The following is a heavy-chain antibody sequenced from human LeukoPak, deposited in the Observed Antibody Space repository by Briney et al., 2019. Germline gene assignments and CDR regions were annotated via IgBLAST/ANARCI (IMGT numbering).Heavy chain of an antibody. Sequence: ASVKVSCKASGYTFTGYYMHWVRQAPGQGLEWMGWINPNSGGTNYAQKFQGRVTMTRDTSISTAYMELSRLRSDDTAVYYCARVVFRSAVAGLDYWGQGTLVTVSS. J-gene: IGHJ4*02. CDR2: INPNSGGT. D-gene: IGHD6-19*01. V-gene: IGHV1-2*02. CDR3: ARVVFRSAVAGLDY. CDR1: GYTFTGYY.